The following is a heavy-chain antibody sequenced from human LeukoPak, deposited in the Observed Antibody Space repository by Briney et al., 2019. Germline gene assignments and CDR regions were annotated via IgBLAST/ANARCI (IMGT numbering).Heavy chain of an antibody. D-gene: IGHD4-17*01. CDR3: ASGGDSYYYYYMDV. V-gene: IGHV3-23*01. CDR2: ISGSGGST. Sequence: GGSLRLSCAASGFTFSSYGMSWVRQAPGKGLEWVSAISGSGGSTYYADSVKGRFTISRDNSKNTLYLQMDSLRAEDTAVYYCASGGDSYYYYYMDVWGKGTTVTISS. CDR1: GFTFSSYG. J-gene: IGHJ6*03.